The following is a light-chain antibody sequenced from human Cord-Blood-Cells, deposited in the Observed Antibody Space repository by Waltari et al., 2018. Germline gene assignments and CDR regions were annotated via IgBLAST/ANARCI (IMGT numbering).Light chain of an antibody. Sequence: QSALTQPASVSGSPGQSINISCTGTSSDVGSYNLVSWYQQHPGKAPKHMIYEGSKRPSGVSNRFSGSKSGNTASLTISGLQAEDEADYYCCSYAGSSTVVFGGGTKLTVL. V-gene: IGLV2-23*01. CDR1: SSDVGSYNL. CDR2: EGS. CDR3: CSYAGSSTVV. J-gene: IGLJ2*01.